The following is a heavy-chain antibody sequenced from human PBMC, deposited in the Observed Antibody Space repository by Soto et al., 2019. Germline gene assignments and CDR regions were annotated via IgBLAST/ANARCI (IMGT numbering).Heavy chain of an antibody. CDR3: ARLVDCTKGVCSYDMDV. V-gene: IGHV3-11*06. Sequence: PGGSLRLSCAASGFTFSDYYMSWIRQAPGKGLEWVSYISRSGSYTYYADSVKGRFTISRDNAKNSLYLQMNSLRAEDTAVYYCARLVDCTKGVCSYDMDVWGQGTTVTVSS. CDR2: ISRSGSYT. D-gene: IGHD2-8*01. CDR1: GFTFSDYY. J-gene: IGHJ6*02.